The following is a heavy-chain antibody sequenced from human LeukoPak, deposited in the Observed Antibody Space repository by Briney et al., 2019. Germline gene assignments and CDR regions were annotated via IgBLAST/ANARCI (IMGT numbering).Heavy chain of an antibody. V-gene: IGHV3-7*01. CDR1: GFSFSTYW. J-gene: IGHJ4*02. Sequence: GGSLRLSCETSGFSFSTYWMSWVRQPPGKGLEWVANIRQDGSEKYYVDSVKGRFTISRDNAKNSLYLQMNSLRAEDTAVYYCARDLYRIVVVPHYFDYWGQGTLVTVSS. CDR3: ARDLYRIVVVPHYFDY. D-gene: IGHD3-22*01. CDR2: IRQDGSEK.